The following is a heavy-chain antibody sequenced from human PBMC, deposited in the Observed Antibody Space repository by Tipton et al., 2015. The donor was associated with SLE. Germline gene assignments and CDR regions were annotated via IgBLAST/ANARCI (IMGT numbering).Heavy chain of an antibody. CDR1: GGSISSYY. Sequence: TLSLTCTVSGGSISSYYWSWIRQPPGKGLEWIGYIYYSGSTNYNPSLKSRVTISVDTSKNQFSLKLSSVTAADTAVYYCARESHRGAAAGTGEGNWFDPWGQGTLVTVSS. CDR2: IYYSGST. CDR3: ARESHRGAAAGTGEGNWFDP. J-gene: IGHJ5*02. V-gene: IGHV4-59*12. D-gene: IGHD6-13*01.